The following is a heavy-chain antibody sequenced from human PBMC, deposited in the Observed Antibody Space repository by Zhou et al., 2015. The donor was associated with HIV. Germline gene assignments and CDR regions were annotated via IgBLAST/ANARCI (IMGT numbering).Heavy chain of an antibody. CDR1: GFTFSSYG. J-gene: IGHJ6*02. CDR3: AKDVGTDGYNFPGYHYYAMDV. CDR2: ISGRGDVT. D-gene: IGHD5-24*01. V-gene: IGHV3-23*01. Sequence: EVRLLESGGGLVQPGGSLRLSCAASGFTFSSYGMAWFRQAPGKGLQWVSTISGRGDVTHYADSVKGRFTISRDNSKNMMYMQMKSLTAADTAVYYCAKDVGTDGYNFPGYHYYAMDVWGQGTTVSVSS.